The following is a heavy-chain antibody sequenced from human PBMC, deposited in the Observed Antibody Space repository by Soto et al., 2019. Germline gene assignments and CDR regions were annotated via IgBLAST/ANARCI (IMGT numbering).Heavy chain of an antibody. CDR2: IYYSGST. CDR3: ARETSQKDYDYIWGSYRPLYWYFDL. D-gene: IGHD3-16*02. V-gene: IGHV4-59*01. CDR1: GGCTSSYY. Sequence: PSETLSLTCTVSGGCTSSYYWSWIRQPPGKGLEWIGYIYYSGSTNYNPSLKSRVTISVDTSKNQFSLKLSSVTAADTAVYYCARETSQKDYDYIWGSYRPLYWYFDLWGRGTLVTVPS. J-gene: IGHJ2*01.